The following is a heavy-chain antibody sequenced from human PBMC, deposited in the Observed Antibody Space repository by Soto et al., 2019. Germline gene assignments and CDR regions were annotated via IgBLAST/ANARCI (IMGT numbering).Heavy chain of an antibody. V-gene: IGHV1-2*02. CDR2: MNPHDGDT. J-gene: IGHJ4*02. Sequence: QAQLVQSGAEAKRPGTSVKVSFKVSGYTFTHYFHWIRQAPGQWLEWMGWMNPHDGDTEYARKFQGRVTLTRDTSITKADMQLSSLTSDDTAVYDCARENWSIDDWGQGTLVTVSS. D-gene: IGHD3-3*01. CDR3: ARENWSIDD. CDR1: GYTFTHY.